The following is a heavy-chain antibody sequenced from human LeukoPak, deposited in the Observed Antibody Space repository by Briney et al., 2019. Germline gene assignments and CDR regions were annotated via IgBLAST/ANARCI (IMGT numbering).Heavy chain of an antibody. Sequence: GGSLRLSCAASGFTFSSYGMHWARQAPGKGLEWVAFIRYDGSNKYYADSVKGRFTISRDNSKNTLYLQMNSLRAEDTAVYYCANSIYNCSSTSCYAHFDYWGQGTLVTVSS. CDR2: IRYDGSNK. J-gene: IGHJ4*02. D-gene: IGHD2-2*01. CDR1: GFTFSSYG. V-gene: IGHV3-30*02. CDR3: ANSIYNCSSTSCYAHFDY.